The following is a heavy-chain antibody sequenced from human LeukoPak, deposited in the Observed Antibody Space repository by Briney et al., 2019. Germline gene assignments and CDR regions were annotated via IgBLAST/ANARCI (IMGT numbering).Heavy chain of an antibody. CDR1: GGSMRSSNW. D-gene: IGHD6-13*01. V-gene: IGHV4-4*02. J-gene: IGHJ5*02. CDR3: ARCQGGQHLGP. CDR2: IYHDGTT. Sequence: PSGTLSLTCAVSGGSMRSSNWWTWVRQFPGKGLEWIGEIYHDGTTNYNPSLKTRVTISVNKSKKQFSLELISVTAADTAVYHCARCQGGQHLGPWSQGTLVTVSS.